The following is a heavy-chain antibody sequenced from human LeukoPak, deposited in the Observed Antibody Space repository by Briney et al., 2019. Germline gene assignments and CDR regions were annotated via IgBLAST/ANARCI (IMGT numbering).Heavy chain of an antibody. CDR2: PYPGDADP. Sequence: GEYLEIYCKGSGYSFTSYWLGWARPMPGKGLEWMGLPYPGDADPRYSPSFQGQVTISADKSISAAYLQWRSLKASDTAMYYCARLRDIVVVPAAIVGFDPWGQGTLVTVSS. D-gene: IGHD2-2*01. V-gene: IGHV5-51*01. CDR1: GYSFTSYW. CDR3: ARLRDIVVVPAAIVGFDP. J-gene: IGHJ5*02.